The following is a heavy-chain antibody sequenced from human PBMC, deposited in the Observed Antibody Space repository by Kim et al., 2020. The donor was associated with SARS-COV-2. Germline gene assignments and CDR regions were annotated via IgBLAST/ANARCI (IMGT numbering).Heavy chain of an antibody. V-gene: IGHV3-53*01. Sequence: GGSLRLSCAASGFTVSSNYMSWVRQAPGKGLEWVSVIYSGGSTYYADSVKGRFTISRDNSKNTLYLQMNSLRAEDTAVYYCASSETLLDNGGLYCGGDCDLSFDYWGQGTLVTVSS. D-gene: IGHD2-21*02. CDR1: GFTVSSNY. CDR2: IYSGGST. J-gene: IGHJ4*02. CDR3: ASSETLLDNGGLYCGGDCDLSFDY.